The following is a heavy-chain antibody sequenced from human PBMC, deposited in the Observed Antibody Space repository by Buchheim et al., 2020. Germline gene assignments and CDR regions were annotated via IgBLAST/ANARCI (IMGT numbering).Heavy chain of an antibody. CDR2: MSYVGSSK. D-gene: IGHD3-3*01. Sequence: QVQLVESGGGVVQPGKSLRLSCAASGFTFSKYAMHWVRQAPGKGLEWVAVMSYVGSSKYEADSVRGRFTISRDNSQNPVYLQMNSLRPEDTAVYYCARARGWSEGWLGPWGQGAL. J-gene: IGHJ5*02. CDR3: ARARGWSEGWLGP. V-gene: IGHV3-30*04. CDR1: GFTFSKYA.